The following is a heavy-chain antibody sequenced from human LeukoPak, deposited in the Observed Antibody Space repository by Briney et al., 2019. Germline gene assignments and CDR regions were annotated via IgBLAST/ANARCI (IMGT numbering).Heavy chain of an antibody. CDR1: GGSISSYY. J-gene: IGHJ3*02. D-gene: IGHD6-19*01. CDR3: ARLIAVAGIGDDAFDI. V-gene: IGHV4-59*01. Sequence: PSETLSLTCTVSGGSISSYYWSWIRQPPGKGLEWIGYIYYSGSTNYNPSLKSRVTISVDTSKNQFSLKLSSVTAADTAVYYCARLIAVAGIGDDAFDIWGQGTMVTVSS. CDR2: IYYSGST.